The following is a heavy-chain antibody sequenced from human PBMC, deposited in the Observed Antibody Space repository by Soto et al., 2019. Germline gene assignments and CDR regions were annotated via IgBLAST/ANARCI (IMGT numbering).Heavy chain of an antibody. J-gene: IGHJ4*02. CDR1: GVSISTYH. Sequence: SETLSLTCIVSGVSISTYHWSCIRQPAGKGLEWIGRMHTSGSTNYNPSLKSRVSMSVDTSKNHFSLKVSSVTAADTAVYYCARAEYGYGDSYDSWGQGNLVTVS. V-gene: IGHV4-4*07. D-gene: IGHD5-12*01. CDR3: ARAEYGYGDSYDS. CDR2: MHTSGST.